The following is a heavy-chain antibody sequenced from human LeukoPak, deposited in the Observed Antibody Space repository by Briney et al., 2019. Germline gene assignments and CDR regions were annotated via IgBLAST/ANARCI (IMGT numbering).Heavy chain of an antibody. CDR2: ISSSSDTI. CDR3: AKDQQQLASFDY. CDR1: GFTFGPYT. Sequence: GGSLRLSCAASGFTFGPYTMNWVRQAPGKGLEWVSYISSSSDTIYYADSVKGRFTISRDNAKNSLYLQMNSLRAEDTAVYYCAKDQQQLASFDYWGQGTPVTVSS. V-gene: IGHV3-48*04. D-gene: IGHD6-13*01. J-gene: IGHJ4*02.